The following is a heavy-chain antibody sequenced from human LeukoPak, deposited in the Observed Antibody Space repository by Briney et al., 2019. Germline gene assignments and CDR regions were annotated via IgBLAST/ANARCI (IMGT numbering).Heavy chain of an antibody. CDR3: TWIQKVLGGFDL. Sequence: GGSLRLSCAASGFTFDDYDLNWVRQAPGKGLEWVSGISWNGRNTAYAESLKGRFTISRDNAKNSLYLQMNSLRAEDTAVYYCTWIQKVLGGFDLWGQGTMVTVSS. D-gene: IGHD5-18*01. J-gene: IGHJ3*01. CDR1: GFTFDDYD. V-gene: IGHV3-20*04. CDR2: ISWNGRNT.